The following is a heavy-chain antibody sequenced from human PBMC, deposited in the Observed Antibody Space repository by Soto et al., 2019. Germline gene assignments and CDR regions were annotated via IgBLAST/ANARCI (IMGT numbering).Heavy chain of an antibody. Sequence: GSLRLSCVASGFIFSSYGMHWVRQAPGKGLEWVAVIWNDGNIGNYPDSVKGRFTISRDNSKNTLYLQMNSLRAEDTALYYCAKGSDYYYYYMDVWGKGTTVTVSS. CDR1: GFIFSSYG. J-gene: IGHJ6*03. CDR2: IWNDGNIG. CDR3: AKGSDYYYYYMDV. V-gene: IGHV3-30*02.